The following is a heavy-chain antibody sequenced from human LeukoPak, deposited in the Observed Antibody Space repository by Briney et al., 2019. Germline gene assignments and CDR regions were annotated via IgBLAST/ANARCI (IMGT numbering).Heavy chain of an antibody. CDR3: ARGYSYGYVLDY. V-gene: IGHV3-30*04. Sequence: GRSLRLSCAASGFTFSSYAMHWVRQAPGKGLEWVAVISYDGSNKYYADSVKGRFTISRDNSKNTLYLQMNSLRVEDTAVYYCARGYSYGYVLDYWGQGTLVTVSS. D-gene: IGHD5-18*01. J-gene: IGHJ4*02. CDR2: ISYDGSNK. CDR1: GFTFSSYA.